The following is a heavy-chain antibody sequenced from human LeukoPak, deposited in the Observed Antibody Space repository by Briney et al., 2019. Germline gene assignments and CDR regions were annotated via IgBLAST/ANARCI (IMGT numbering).Heavy chain of an antibody. D-gene: IGHD5-24*01. Sequence: GGSLRLSCAASGFTFSSYAMSWVRQGPGKGLEWVSAISVSGNTYHADSVKGRSTISRDNSKNTLYLQMNSLRAEDTAVYYCAKRGDGYNNFYYYYYYMDVWGKGTTVTISS. J-gene: IGHJ6*03. CDR2: ISVSGNT. CDR1: GFTFSSYA. CDR3: AKRGDGYNNFYYYYYYMDV. V-gene: IGHV3-23*01.